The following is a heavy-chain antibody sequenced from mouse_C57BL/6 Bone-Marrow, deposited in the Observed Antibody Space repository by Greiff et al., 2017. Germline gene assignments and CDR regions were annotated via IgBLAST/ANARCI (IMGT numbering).Heavy chain of an antibody. CDR1: GFNIKDDY. CDR3: TNGEMDY. V-gene: IGHV14-4*01. J-gene: IGHJ4*01. CDR2: IDPENGDT. Sequence: EVQLQQSGAELVRPGASVKLSCTASGFNIKDDYMHWVKQRPEQGLEWIGWIDPENGDTEYASKFKGKATITADTSSNTAYMQLSSLTSEYTAVYYCTNGEMDYWGQGTSVTVSS.